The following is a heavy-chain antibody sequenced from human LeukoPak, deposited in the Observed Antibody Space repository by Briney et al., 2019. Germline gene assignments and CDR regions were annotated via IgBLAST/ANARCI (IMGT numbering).Heavy chain of an antibody. CDR1: GGSINSYY. V-gene: IGHV4-59*01. CDR2: IYSSGAT. J-gene: IGHJ4*02. D-gene: IGHD1-14*01. CDR3: AREIVGGFNPGAY. Sequence: PSETLSLTCTVSGGSINSYYWSWFRQPPGKGLEWIGYIYSSGATNYNPSLKTRVTILVDTSKNHFSLNLSSVTAADTAVYYCAREIVGGFNPGAYWGQGTLVTVSS.